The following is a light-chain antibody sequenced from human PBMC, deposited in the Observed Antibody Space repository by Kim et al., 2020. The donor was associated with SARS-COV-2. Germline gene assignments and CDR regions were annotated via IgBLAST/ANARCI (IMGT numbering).Light chain of an antibody. CDR1: QSVSSNY. Sequence: EIVLTQSPGTLSLSPGERATLSCRASQSVSSNYLAWYQQKPGQAPRLLIYDASSRATGIPDRFRGSGSGTDFTLTICRLEPEDFAVYYCQQYGSSPVAFGQGTKVDIK. J-gene: IGKJ1*01. CDR3: QQYGSSPVA. V-gene: IGKV3-20*01. CDR2: DAS.